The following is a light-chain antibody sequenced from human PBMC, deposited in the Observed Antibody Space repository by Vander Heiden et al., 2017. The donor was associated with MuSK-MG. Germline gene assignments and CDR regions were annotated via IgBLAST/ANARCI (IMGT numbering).Light chain of an antibody. Sequence: DIVMTQSPATLSVSPGDRATLSCRASQSVSINLAWYQQKAGQPPRLLIYGASTRATGIPARFSGSGSGTEFTLAISSLQSEDVAVYYCQQDNNCPRTFGQGTKVDFK. CDR1: QSVSIN. CDR2: GAS. CDR3: QQDNNCPRT. J-gene: IGKJ1*01. V-gene: IGKV3-15*01.